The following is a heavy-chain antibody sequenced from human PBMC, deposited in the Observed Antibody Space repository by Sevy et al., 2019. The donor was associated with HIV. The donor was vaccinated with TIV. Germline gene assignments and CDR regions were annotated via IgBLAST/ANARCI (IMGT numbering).Heavy chain of an antibody. CDR1: GFPFSSYA. CDR2: IGGSGVST. CDR3: AKDRAAMVGDAFDI. J-gene: IGHJ3*02. V-gene: IGHV3-23*01. D-gene: IGHD5-18*01. Sequence: GGSLRLSCAASGFPFSSYAMSWVRQAPGKGLEWVSAIGGSGVSTYYADSVKGRFTISRDNSKNTLYLQMNSLRAEDRVLYYCAKDRAAMVGDAFDIWGQGTMGTVSS.